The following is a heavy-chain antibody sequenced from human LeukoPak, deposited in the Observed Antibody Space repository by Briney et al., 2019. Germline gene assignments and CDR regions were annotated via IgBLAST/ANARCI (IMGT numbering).Heavy chain of an antibody. D-gene: IGHD6-6*01. V-gene: IGHV1-2*02. J-gene: IGHJ4*02. CDR3: ARPNDGGYSSSSRGVYFDY. CDR1: GYTFTGYY. CDR2: INPNSGGT. Sequence: ASVKVSCKASGYTFTGYYMHWVRQAPGQGLEWMGWINPNSGGTNYAQKFQGRVTITADESTSTAYMELSSLRSEDTAVYYCARPNDGGYSSSSRGVYFDYWGQGTLVTVSS.